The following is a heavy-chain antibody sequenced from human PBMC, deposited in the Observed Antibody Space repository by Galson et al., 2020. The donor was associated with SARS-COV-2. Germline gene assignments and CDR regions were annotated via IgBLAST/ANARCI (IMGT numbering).Heavy chain of an antibody. CDR1: GFTFSSYG. J-gene: IGHJ4*02. V-gene: IGHV3-NL1*01. CDR2: TGGGT. CDR3: ARQPGYCTTGVCYNFES. Sequence: TGGSLRLSCAASGFTFSSYGMHWVRQAPGKGLEWVSFTGGGTYYADSVKGRFTISRDNSKNTLFLQMNSLRAEDTAVYYCARQPGYCTTGVCYNFESWGQGTLVTVSS. D-gene: IGHD2-8*01.